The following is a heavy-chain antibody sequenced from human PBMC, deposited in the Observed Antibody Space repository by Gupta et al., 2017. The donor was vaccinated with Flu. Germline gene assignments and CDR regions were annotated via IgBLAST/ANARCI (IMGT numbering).Heavy chain of an antibody. Sequence: QVQLQESGPGLVEPSQTLSLTCSVSGASISSGSYYWSWIRQPAGKGLEWIGRIHTSGSTDYNPSLKSRVTISVDTSKNQFSLKVSSVTAADTAVYYCAKGRVAGTGHWGQGTLVTVSS. CDR1: GASISSGSYY. D-gene: IGHD6-19*01. V-gene: IGHV4-61*02. CDR3: AKGRVAGTGH. J-gene: IGHJ4*02. CDR2: IHTSGST.